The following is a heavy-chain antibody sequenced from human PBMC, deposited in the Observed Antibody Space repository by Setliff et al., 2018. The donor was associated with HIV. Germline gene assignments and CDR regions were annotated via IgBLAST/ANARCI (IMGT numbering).Heavy chain of an antibody. Sequence: GGSLRLSCAASGFTLNNYAMIWVRQAPGKGLEWVSAISDGGGGTDYADSVKGRFTISRDNAKNTLYLHMNSLRAEDTAVYYCARGVRGVVNGMDVWGQGTTVTVSS. CDR2: ISDGGGGT. V-gene: IGHV3-23*01. J-gene: IGHJ6*02. CDR1: GFTLNNYA. CDR3: ARGVRGVVNGMDV. D-gene: IGHD3-10*01.